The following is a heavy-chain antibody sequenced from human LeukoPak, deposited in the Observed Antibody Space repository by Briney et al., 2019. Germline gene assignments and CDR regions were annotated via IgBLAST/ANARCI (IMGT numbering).Heavy chain of an antibody. D-gene: IGHD1-14*01. V-gene: IGHV3-23*05. CDR2: IRHSDSNT. J-gene: IGHJ6*03. Sequence: PGGSLRLSCAASGFTFSSSDMSWVRPAPGRGLEWVSSIRHSDSNTYYADSVMGRFTISRDNSKNTLYLQMNSLSAEDTAVYYCAKRGNRTVGHHYLDVWGKGTTVSVSS. CDR1: GFTFSSSD. CDR3: AKRGNRTVGHHYLDV.